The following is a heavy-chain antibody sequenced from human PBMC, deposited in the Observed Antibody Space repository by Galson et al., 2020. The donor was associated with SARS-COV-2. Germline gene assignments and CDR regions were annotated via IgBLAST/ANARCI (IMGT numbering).Heavy chain of an antibody. Sequence: GESLKISCTASGFTFGDYVMTWIRQAPGKGLEWVGFIRNEAYGGTTAYAASVKGRFTISRDDSKSIAYLQMNSLKTEDTAVYYCTREKFYYDGSGNYYYYGIDVWGQGTTVTGSS. CDR1: GFTFGDYV. CDR3: TREKFYYDGSGNYYYYGIDV. CDR2: IRNEAYGGTT. V-gene: IGHV3-49*03. D-gene: IGHD3-10*01. J-gene: IGHJ6*02.